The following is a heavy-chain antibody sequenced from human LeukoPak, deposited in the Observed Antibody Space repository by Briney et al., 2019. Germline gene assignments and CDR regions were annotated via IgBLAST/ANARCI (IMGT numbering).Heavy chain of an antibody. V-gene: IGHV4-30-2*01. D-gene: IGHD6-13*01. CDR2: IYHSGST. CDR1: GGSISRGGYY. CDR3: ARYGIAAAGKDY. Sequence: SQTLSLTCTVSGGSISRGGYYWSWIRQPPGKGLEWIGYIYHSGSTYYNPSLKSRVTISVDRSKNQFSLKLSSVTAADTAVYYCARYGIAAAGKDYWGQGTLVTVSS. J-gene: IGHJ4*02.